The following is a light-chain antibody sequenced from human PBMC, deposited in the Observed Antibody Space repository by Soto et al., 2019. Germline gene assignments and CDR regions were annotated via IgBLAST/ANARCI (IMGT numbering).Light chain of an antibody. CDR1: QTFNNY. V-gene: IGKV1-39*01. Sequence: DVQMPQSPSSLSASVGDTVTITCRAGQTFNNYLNWYQHKPGKAPKLLIYAASALQTGVPSRFSAPASGTDFTLTITNLHPEDFATYYCQQSYLRLQSFGQGTKLPI. CDR3: QQSYLRLQS. CDR2: AAS. J-gene: IGKJ2*03.